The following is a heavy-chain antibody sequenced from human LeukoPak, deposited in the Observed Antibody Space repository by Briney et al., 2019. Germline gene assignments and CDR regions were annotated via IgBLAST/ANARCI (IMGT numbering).Heavy chain of an antibody. V-gene: IGHV1-18*01. Sequence: ASVKVSCKASGYTFTSYGISWVRQAPGQGLEWMGWISAYNGNTNYAQKLQGRVTMTTDTSTSTAYMELRSLRSDDTAVYYCARDYDVLTAYPPTQLFDPWGQGTLVTVSS. D-gene: IGHD3-9*01. CDR1: GYTFTSYG. J-gene: IGHJ5*02. CDR3: ARDYDVLTAYPPTQLFDP. CDR2: ISAYNGNT.